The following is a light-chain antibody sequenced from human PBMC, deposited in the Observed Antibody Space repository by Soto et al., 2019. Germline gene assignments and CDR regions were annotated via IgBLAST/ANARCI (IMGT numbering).Light chain of an antibody. V-gene: IGKV3-11*01. CDR3: QHRSNWPQT. Sequence: EIVLTQSPATLSLSPGERATLSCRASQSVSDSLAWFQHKPGQAPRLLIFHASSRAAGTPARFSGSGSGTAFSLTISSLEPEDFAVYYCQHRSNWPQTFGQGTRVEFK. CDR1: QSVSDS. CDR2: HAS. J-gene: IGKJ1*01.